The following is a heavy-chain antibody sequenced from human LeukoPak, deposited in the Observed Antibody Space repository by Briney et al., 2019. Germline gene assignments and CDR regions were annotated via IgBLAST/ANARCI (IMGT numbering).Heavy chain of an antibody. CDR2: INPSGGST. J-gene: IGHJ4*02. CDR1: GYTFTSYY. Sequence: ASVKVSCKXSGYTFTSYYMHWVRQAPGQGLEWMGIINPSGGSTSYSQKFQGRVTMTRDTSTSTVYMELSSLRSENTAVYYCARDWLSTGNDYWGQGTLVTVSS. V-gene: IGHV1-46*01. D-gene: IGHD5/OR15-5a*01. CDR3: ARDWLSTGNDY.